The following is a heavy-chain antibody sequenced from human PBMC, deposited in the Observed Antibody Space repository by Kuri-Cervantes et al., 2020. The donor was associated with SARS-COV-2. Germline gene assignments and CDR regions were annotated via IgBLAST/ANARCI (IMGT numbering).Heavy chain of an antibody. CDR1: GYTFNIYD. Sequence: ASVKVSCKTSGYTFNIYDIHWVRQATGQGLEWMGWMNTNSGITGYAQKFQGRVTMTRDTSRGTAYMELSSLRSEDTAVYYCATVCLGRWYLDLWGRGTLVTVSS. CDR3: ATVCLGRWYLDL. V-gene: IGHV1-8*02. J-gene: IGHJ2*01. D-gene: IGHD3-10*02. CDR2: MNTNSGIT.